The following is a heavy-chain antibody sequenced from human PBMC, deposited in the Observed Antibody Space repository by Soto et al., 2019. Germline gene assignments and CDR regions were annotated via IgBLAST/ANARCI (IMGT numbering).Heavy chain of an antibody. D-gene: IGHD1-26*01. Sequence: QLQLQESGPGLVKPSETLSLTCTVSGGSISSSSYYWGWIRQPPGKGLEWIGSIYYSGSTYYNPSLKSRVTISVATSKNQFSLKLSSVTAADTAVYYCARRVRGGSYLVWGQGTLVTVSS. J-gene: IGHJ4*02. CDR2: IYYSGST. CDR1: GGSISSSSYY. CDR3: ARRVRGGSYLV. V-gene: IGHV4-39*01.